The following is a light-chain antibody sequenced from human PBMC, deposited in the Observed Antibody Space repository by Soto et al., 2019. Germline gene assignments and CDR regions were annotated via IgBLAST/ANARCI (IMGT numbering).Light chain of an antibody. V-gene: IGKV1-27*01. CDR3: QKYNSAPRT. CDR1: QGIGNY. Sequence: DIQMTQSPSSLSASLGDRVTITCRASQGIGNYLAWYQLQPGKVPKLLIYAASTLQSGVPSRFSGSGSGTAFTLTISSLQPEDVATYFCQKYNSAPRTYGQGNNVEI. J-gene: IGKJ1*01. CDR2: AAS.